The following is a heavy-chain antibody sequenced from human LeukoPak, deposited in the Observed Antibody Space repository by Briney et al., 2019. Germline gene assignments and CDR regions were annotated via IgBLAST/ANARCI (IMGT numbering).Heavy chain of an antibody. CDR2: ISSSGSTI. J-gene: IGHJ3*02. CDR3: ARERRSYPDAFDI. V-gene: IGHV3-11*01. Sequence: GGSLRLSCAASGFTFSDYYMSWIRQAPGKGLEWVSYISSSGSTIYYADSVKGRFTISRDNAKNSLYLQMNSLRAEDTALYYCARERRSYPDAFDIWGQGTMVTVSS. CDR1: GFTFSDYY. D-gene: IGHD2-2*01.